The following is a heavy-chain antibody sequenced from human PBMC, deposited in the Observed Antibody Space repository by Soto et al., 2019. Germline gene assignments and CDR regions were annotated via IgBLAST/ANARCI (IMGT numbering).Heavy chain of an antibody. CDR1: GFTFSRYW. J-gene: IGHJ4*02. CDR3: AKFGMATTKRSPPYYIDY. V-gene: IGHV3-7*03. CDR2: INQDVSQK. Sequence: GGSLRLSCAASGFTFSRYWMAWVRQAPGKGLEWVANINQDVSQKLYVDSVRGRFTISRDNAKNSVYLQMNSLRAEDTAVYYCAKFGMATTKRSPPYYIDYWGQGALVTVSS. D-gene: IGHD1-1*01.